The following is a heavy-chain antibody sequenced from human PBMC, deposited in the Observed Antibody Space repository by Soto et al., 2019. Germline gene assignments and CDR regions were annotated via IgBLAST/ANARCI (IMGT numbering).Heavy chain of an antibody. CDR2: IYYNGDT. J-gene: IGHJ3*02. V-gene: IGHV4-59*08. CDR3: ARQPPATAAFDI. Sequence: SETLSLTCTVSGSSITSFYWSWIRQPPGKRLEWIGYIYYNGDTNYNPSLKGRVTMSVDTSKNQVSLNLASVTSADTAVYYCARQPPATAAFDIWGQGTMVT. CDR1: GSSITSFY. D-gene: IGHD5-12*01.